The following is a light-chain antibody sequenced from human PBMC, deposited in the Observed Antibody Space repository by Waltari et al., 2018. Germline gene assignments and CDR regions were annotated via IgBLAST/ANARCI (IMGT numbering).Light chain of an antibody. CDR3: CSYIGRAL. V-gene: IGLV2-23*02. J-gene: IGLJ2*01. CDR2: EVI. CDR1: SRDVGGYHF. Sequence: QSALTQPASVSGSPGQSITISCTGSSRDVGGYHFVSWYQQHPGKAPKLLISEVIKRPSGVSIRFSGSKSGNTASLTISGLQAEDEADYYCCSYIGRALFGGGTKLTVL.